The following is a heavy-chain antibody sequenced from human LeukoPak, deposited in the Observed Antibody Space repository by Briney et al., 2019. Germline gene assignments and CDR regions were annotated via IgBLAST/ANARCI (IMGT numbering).Heavy chain of an antibody. CDR1: GFTVSSNY. D-gene: IGHD3-22*01. V-gene: IGHV3-7*01. J-gene: IGHJ4*02. CDR2: IKQDGSEK. CDR3: ARPSIVVVITTYYFDY. Sequence: PGGSLRLSCAASGFTVSSNYMSWVRQAPGKGLEWVANIKQDGSEKYYVDSVKGRFTISRDNAKNSLYLQMNSLRAEDTAVYYCARPSIVVVITTYYFDYWGQGTLVTVSS.